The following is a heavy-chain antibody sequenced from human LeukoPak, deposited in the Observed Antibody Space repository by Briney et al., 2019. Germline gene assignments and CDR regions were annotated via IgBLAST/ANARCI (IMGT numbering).Heavy chain of an antibody. D-gene: IGHD3-9*01. CDR1: GFTFSSYA. V-gene: IGHV3-30-3*01. CDR2: ISYDGSNK. Sequence: GGSLRLSCAASGFTFSSYAMHWVRQAPGKGLEWVAVISYDGSNKYYADSVKGRFTISRDNSKNTLYLQMNSLRAEDTAVYYCASEPPYYDILTGSSFDIWGQGTMVTVSS. CDR3: ASEPPYYDILTGSSFDI. J-gene: IGHJ3*02.